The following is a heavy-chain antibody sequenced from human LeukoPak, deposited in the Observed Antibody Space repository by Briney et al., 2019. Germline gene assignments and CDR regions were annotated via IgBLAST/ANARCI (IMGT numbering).Heavy chain of an antibody. CDR1: GFTFSSYG. V-gene: IGHV3-30*02. J-gene: IGHJ4*02. CDR2: IRYDGSNK. CDR3: AKDGLDTAMVFDY. D-gene: IGHD5-18*01. Sequence: GGSLRLSCAASGFTFSSYGMHWVRQAPGKGLEWVAFIRYDGSNKYYADSVKGRFTISRDNSKNTLYLQMNSLRAEDTAVYYCAKDGLDTAMVFDYWGQGTLVTVSS.